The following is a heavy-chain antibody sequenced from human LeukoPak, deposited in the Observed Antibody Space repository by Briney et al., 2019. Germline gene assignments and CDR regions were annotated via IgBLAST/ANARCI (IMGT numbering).Heavy chain of an antibody. Sequence: ASVKVSCKASGYTFTSYYMHWVRQAPGQGLEWMGIINPSGGSTSYAQKFQGRVTMTRDTSTSTVYMELSSLRSEDTAVYYCARGSRFYGDYSRPAYYYYGMDVWGQGTTVTVSS. CDR2: INPSGGST. CDR3: ARGSRFYGDYSRPAYYYYGMDV. CDR1: GYTFTSYY. V-gene: IGHV1-46*01. D-gene: IGHD4-17*01. J-gene: IGHJ6*02.